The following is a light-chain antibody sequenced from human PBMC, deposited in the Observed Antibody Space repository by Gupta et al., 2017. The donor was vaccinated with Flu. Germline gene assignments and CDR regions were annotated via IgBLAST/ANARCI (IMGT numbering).Light chain of an antibody. CDR3: SSYTGSGTV. V-gene: IGLV2-14*01. CDR2: EVS. Sequence: QSALTQPASVSGSPGQSITISCTGTSSDIGAYNYVSWYQQHPNKAPRLMIYEVSNRPSGVANRFSGSKSGNTAPLTISGLQAEDEADYYCSSYTGSGTVFGGGTKVAVL. CDR1: SSDIGAYNY. J-gene: IGLJ3*02.